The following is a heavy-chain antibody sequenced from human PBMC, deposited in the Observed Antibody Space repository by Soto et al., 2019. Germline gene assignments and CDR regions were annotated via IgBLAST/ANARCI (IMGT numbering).Heavy chain of an antibody. CDR3: AGQPVTIAAASYGRSNWFDP. J-gene: IGHJ5*02. CDR1: GGSITSSSHF. V-gene: IGHV4-39*01. Sequence: SEPLSLTCSASGGSITSSSHFWGWVLQPPGKGLEWIGSIYFTENTYYTPSLNSRLTMSIDTSKNEFSLRLNSVTAADTALYYGAGQPVTIAAASYGRSNWFDPWGPGTLVTVSS. CDR2: IYFTENT. D-gene: IGHD2-15*01.